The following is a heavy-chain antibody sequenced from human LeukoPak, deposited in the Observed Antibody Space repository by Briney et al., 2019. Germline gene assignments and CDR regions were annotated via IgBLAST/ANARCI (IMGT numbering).Heavy chain of an antibody. D-gene: IGHD3-22*01. CDR2: IYYSGST. J-gene: IGHJ4*02. Sequence: SETLSLTCTVSGGSISSSSYYWSWIRQPPGKGLEWIGYIYYSGSTNYNPSLKSRVTISVDTSKNQFSLKLSSVTAADTAVYYCAREASPDMIAVFDYWGQGTLVTVSS. CDR3: AREASPDMIAVFDY. CDR1: GGSISSSSYY. V-gene: IGHV4-61*01.